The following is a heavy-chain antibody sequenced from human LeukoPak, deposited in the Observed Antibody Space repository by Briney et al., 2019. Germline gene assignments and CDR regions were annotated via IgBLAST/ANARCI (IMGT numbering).Heavy chain of an antibody. J-gene: IGHJ3*02. CDR3: ARDGLGGSGAFDI. V-gene: IGHV1-2*02. CDR2: INPNSGGT. D-gene: IGHD3-16*01. CDR1: GYTFTGYS. Sequence: GASVKVSYKASGYTFTGYSLHWVRQAPGQGLEWMGWINPNSGGTNYAQKFQGRVTMTRDTSISTAYMEVTRLRSDDTAVYYCARDGLGGSGAFDIWGQGTMVTVSS.